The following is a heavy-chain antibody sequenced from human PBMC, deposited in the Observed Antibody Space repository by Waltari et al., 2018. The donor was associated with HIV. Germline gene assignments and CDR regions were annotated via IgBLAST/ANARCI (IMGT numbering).Heavy chain of an antibody. CDR3: VKEHQYSHTWYSFYGMDV. D-gene: IGHD6-13*01. CDR1: GFTVSNYA. V-gene: IGHV3-23*01. J-gene: IGHJ6*02. CDR2: ISGSGYST. Sequence: LRLSCAASGFTVSNYAVNWVRQAPGKGLEWVSAISGSGYSTYYAESVKGRFTISRDNSKNKLYLQMNSLRAEDTAVYFCVKEHQYSHTWYSFYGMDVWGQGTTVTVSS.